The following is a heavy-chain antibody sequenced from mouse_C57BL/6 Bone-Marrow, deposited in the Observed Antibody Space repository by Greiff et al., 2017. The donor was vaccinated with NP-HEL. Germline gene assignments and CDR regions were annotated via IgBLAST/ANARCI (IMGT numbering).Heavy chain of an antibody. Sequence: VHVKQSGPELVKPGASVKISCKASGYSFTDYNMNWVKQSNGKSLEWIGVINPNYGTTSYNQKFKGKATLTVDQSSSTAYMQLNSLTSEDSAVYYCASGSGIYYYGSSYAMDYWGQGTSVTVSS. J-gene: IGHJ4*01. CDR3: ASGSGIYYYGSSYAMDY. CDR1: GYSFTDYN. D-gene: IGHD1-1*01. CDR2: INPNYGTT. V-gene: IGHV1-39*01.